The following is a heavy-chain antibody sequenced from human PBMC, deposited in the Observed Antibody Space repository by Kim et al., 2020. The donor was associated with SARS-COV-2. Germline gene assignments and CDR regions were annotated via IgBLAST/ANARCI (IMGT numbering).Heavy chain of an antibody. Sequence: GGSLRLSCAASGFTFSSYGMHWVRQAPGKGLEWVAVIWYDGSNRYYADSVKGRFTISRDNSKNTLYLQMNSLRAEDTAVYYCARKFRSPYSSSWYYYNYGMDVWGQGTTVTVSS. J-gene: IGHJ6*02. CDR2: IWYDGSNR. CDR3: ARKFRSPYSSSWYYYNYGMDV. V-gene: IGHV3-33*01. D-gene: IGHD6-13*01. CDR1: GFTFSSYG.